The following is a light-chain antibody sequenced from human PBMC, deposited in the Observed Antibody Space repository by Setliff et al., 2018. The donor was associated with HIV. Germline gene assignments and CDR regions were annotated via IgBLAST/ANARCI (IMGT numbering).Light chain of an antibody. J-gene: IGLJ2*01. CDR2: DVT. CDR3: ASYTKSDTRI. CDR1: SSDLRAYNY. V-gene: IGLV2-14*03. Sequence: QSVLTQPASVSGSPGQSIAISCTGTSSDLRAYNYVSWYQQYPGKAPKVLIYDVTKRPSGVSNRFSGSKSGNTASLRISGLQAEDEAHYFCASYTKSDTRIFGGGTKGTV.